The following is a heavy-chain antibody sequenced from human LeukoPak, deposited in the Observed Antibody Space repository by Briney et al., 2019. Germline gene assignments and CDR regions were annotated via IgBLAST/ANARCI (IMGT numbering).Heavy chain of an antibody. V-gene: IGHV4-30-2*01. CDR1: GGSISSGGYS. CDR2: IYHSGST. D-gene: IGHD3-10*01. J-gene: IGHJ4*02. CDR3: AREGKYYYGSGSYFDY. Sequence: PSETLSLTCAVSGGSISSGGYSWSWIRQPPGKGLEWIGYIYHSGSTYYNPSLKSRVTISVDTSKNQFSLKLSSVTAADTAVYYCAREGKYYYGSGSYFDYWGQGTLVTVSS.